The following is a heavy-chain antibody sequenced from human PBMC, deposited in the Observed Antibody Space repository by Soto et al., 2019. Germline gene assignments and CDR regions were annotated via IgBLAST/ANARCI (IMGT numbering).Heavy chain of an antibody. V-gene: IGHV3-33*01. Sequence: GGSLRLSCAASGFTFSSYGMHWVRQAPGKGLEWVAVIWYDGSNKYYADSVKGRFTISRDNSKNTLYPQMNSLRAEDTAVYYCARDPTTPLRGYYYYGMDVWGQGTTVTVSS. D-gene: IGHD4-4*01. CDR3: ARDPTTPLRGYYYYGMDV. J-gene: IGHJ6*02. CDR1: GFTFSSYG. CDR2: IWYDGSNK.